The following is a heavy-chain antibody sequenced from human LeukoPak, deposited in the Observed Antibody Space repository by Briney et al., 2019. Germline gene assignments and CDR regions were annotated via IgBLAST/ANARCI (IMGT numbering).Heavy chain of an antibody. CDR2: VCHSGST. J-gene: IGHJ4*02. D-gene: IGHD1-26*01. V-gene: IGHV4-38-2*02. CDR1: NYSISISYC. Sequence: PSETLSLTCTVSNYSISISYCWGWIRQPPGKGLEWIGTVCHSGSTYYIPSLKSRVTISVDTSKNQFSLKLSSVTAADTAVYYCARDRSGSYLDYWGQGTLVTVSS. CDR3: ARDRSGSYLDY.